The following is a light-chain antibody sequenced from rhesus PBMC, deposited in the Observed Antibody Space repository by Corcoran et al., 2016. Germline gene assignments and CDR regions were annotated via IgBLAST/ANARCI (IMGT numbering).Light chain of an antibody. J-gene: IGKJ4*01. Sequence: EIVLTQSPATLSLSSGERATLSCRASQRVSSSLAWYQQKPGQAPRLLIYDASSKDTGIPARFSGSGSGADFTLTISSLEPQDVRVFYCQQYSYWPPLTFGGGTKVELK. V-gene: IGKV3-17*01. CDR1: QRVSSS. CDR3: QQYSYWPPLT. CDR2: DAS.